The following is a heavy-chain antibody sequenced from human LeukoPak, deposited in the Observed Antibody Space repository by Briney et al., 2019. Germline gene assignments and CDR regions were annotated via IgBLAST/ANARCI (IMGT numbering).Heavy chain of an antibody. CDR2: IKQDGSEK. CDR1: GFTFSSYW. V-gene: IGHV3-7*01. Sequence: GRSLRLSCAASGFTFSSYWMSWVRQAPGKGLEWVANIKQDGSEKYYVDSVKGRFTISRDNAKNSLYLQMNSLRAEDTAVYYCARTVTMIRESFDYWGQGTLVTVSS. D-gene: IGHD3-10*01. J-gene: IGHJ4*02. CDR3: ARTVTMIRESFDY.